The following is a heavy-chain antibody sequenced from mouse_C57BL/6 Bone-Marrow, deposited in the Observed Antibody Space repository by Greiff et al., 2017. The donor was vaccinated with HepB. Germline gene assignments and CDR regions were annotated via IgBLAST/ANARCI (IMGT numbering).Heavy chain of an antibody. Sequence: EVKLMESGGGLVKPGGSLKLSCAASGFTFSDYGMHWVRQAPEKGLEWVAYISSGSSTIYYADTVKGRFTLSRDNAKNTLFLQMTSLRSEDTAMYYCARGTTGGYFDVWGTGTTVTVSS. J-gene: IGHJ1*03. CDR2: ISSGSSTI. CDR1: GFTFSDYG. CDR3: ARGTTGGYFDV. D-gene: IGHD1-1*01. V-gene: IGHV5-17*01.